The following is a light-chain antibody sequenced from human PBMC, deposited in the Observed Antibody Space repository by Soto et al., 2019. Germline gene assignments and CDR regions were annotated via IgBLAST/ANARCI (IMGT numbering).Light chain of an antibody. CDR2: STS. CDR3: QQYDNWPRT. J-gene: IGKJ2*01. CDR1: QSVGSN. Sequence: ETVMTQSPATLSVSPGERATLSCRASQSVGSNLAWYQQKPGQAPRLLMYSTSARATGIPARFSGSGSGTEFTLTISSLQSEDFAVSYCQQYDNWPRTFGQGTKLQIK. V-gene: IGKV3-15*01.